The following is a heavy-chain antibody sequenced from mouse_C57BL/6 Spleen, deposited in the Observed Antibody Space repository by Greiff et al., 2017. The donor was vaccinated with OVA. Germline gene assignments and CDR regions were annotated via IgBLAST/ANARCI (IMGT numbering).Heavy chain of an antibody. CDR1: GYTFTDYN. CDR2: INPNNGGT. J-gene: IGHJ2*01. Sequence: EVQLQQSGAELVQPGASVKIPCKASGYTFTDYNMDWVKQTPGKGLEWIGDINPNNGGTTYNQKFKGKATMTVDKSSSTAYMKLRSLTSEDTAVCSCAGLRGGYFDYWGQGTTLTVSS. V-gene: IGHV1-18*01. CDR3: AGLRGGYFDY. D-gene: IGHD2-2*01.